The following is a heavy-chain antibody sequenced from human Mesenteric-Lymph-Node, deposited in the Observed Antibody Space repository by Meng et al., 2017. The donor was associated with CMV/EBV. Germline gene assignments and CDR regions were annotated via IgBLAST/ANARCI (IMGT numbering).Heavy chain of an antibody. V-gene: IGHV3-74*01. CDR1: GFTFSSYW. D-gene: IGHD3-16*01. CDR2: INGYGSST. J-gene: IGHJ4*02. CDR3: ARERGNLFEY. Sequence: SCAASGFTFSSYWMHWVRQTPGKGLVWVSHINGYGSSTTYADSVRGRFTISRDNAKDTLFLQMNSLRAEDTAVYYCARERGNLFEYWGQGTLVTVSS.